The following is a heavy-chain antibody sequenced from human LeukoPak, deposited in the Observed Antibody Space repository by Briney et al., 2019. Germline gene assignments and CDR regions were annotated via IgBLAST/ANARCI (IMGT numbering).Heavy chain of an antibody. CDR2: ISYDGSNK. CDR1: XXXXXXXX. Sequence: LXXSCAAXXXXXXXXXMHXXXXAXXXXLXXVXXISYDGSNKYYADSVKGRFTISRDNSKNTLYLQMNSLRAEDTAVYYCARDRGYSGSYPVYFDYWGQGTLVTVSS. V-gene: IGHV3-30-3*01. CDR3: ARDRGYSGSYPVYFDY. D-gene: IGHD5-12*01. J-gene: IGHJ4*02.